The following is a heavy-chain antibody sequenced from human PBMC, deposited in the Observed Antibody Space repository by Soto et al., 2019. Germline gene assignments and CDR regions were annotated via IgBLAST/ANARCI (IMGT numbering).Heavy chain of an antibody. V-gene: IGHV4-34*01. CDR3: ARGLTGRSSSWYHS. CDR1: GGSFSGYY. CDR2: INHSGST. J-gene: IGHJ5*01. D-gene: IGHD6-13*01. Sequence: QVQLQQWGAGLLKPSETLSLTCAVYGGSFSGYYWSWIRQPPGKGLEWIGEINHSGSTNYNPSLKSRVAISVDTSKNQFSLRLSSVTAADTAVYYCARGLTGRSSSWYHSWGQGTLVTVSS.